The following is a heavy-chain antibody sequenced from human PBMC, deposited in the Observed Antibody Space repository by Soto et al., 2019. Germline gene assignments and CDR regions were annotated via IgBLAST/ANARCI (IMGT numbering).Heavy chain of an antibody. Sequence: ASVKVSCKASGNTFSSHGFSWVRQAPGQGLEWMGWISGFNGQTNYALKFQGRVTLTTDTSTSTAYMELRSLRSDDTAVYFCARVDPRGVAVVRDYWGQGALVTVSS. J-gene: IGHJ4*02. D-gene: IGHD3-10*01. V-gene: IGHV1-18*01. CDR2: ISGFNGQT. CDR1: GNTFSSHG. CDR3: ARVDPRGVAVVRDY.